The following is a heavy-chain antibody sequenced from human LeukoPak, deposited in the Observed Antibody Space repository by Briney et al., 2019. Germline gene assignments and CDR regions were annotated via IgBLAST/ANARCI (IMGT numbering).Heavy chain of an antibody. CDR1: GYTFSNYG. V-gene: IGHV1-69*13. J-gene: IGHJ6*03. Sequence: GASVKVSCKASGYTFSNYGISWVRQAPGQGLEWMGGIIPIFATANYAQKFQGRVTITADESTSTAYMELSSLRSEDTAVYYCARSSGGRYYYGSGSSINYYYYMDVWGKGTTVTISS. CDR3: ARSSGGRYYYGSGSSINYYYYMDV. CDR2: IIPIFATA. D-gene: IGHD3-10*01.